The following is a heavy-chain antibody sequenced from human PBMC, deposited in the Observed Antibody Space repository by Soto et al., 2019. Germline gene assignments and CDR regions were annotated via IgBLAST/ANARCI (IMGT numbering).Heavy chain of an antibody. Sequence: LGESLKISCKGSGYSFTSYWIGWVRQMPGQGLEWMGIIYPGDSDTRYSPSFPGQVTISADKSISTAYLQWSSLKASDTAMYYCARNEANWGGNDAYDIWGQGTMVTVSS. CDR3: ARNEANWGGNDAYDI. J-gene: IGHJ3*02. V-gene: IGHV5-51*01. D-gene: IGHD7-27*01. CDR1: GYSFTSYW. CDR2: IYPGDSDT.